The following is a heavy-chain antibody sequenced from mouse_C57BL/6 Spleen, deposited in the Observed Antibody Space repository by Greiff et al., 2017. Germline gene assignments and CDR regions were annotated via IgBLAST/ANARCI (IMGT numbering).Heavy chain of an antibody. CDR3: AKNFHGSSDYYAMDY. Sequence: QVQLKQSGPGLVQPSQSLSITCTVSGFSLTSYGVHWVRQSPGKGLEWLGVIWRGGSTDYNAAFMSRLSITKDNSKSQVFFKMNSLQADDTAIYYCAKNFHGSSDYYAMDYWGQGTSVTVSS. CDR1: GFSLTSYG. V-gene: IGHV2-5*01. J-gene: IGHJ4*01. CDR2: IWRGGST. D-gene: IGHD1-1*01.